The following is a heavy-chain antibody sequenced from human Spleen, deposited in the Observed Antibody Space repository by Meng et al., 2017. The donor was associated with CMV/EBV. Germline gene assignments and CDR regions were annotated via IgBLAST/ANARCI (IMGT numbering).Heavy chain of an antibody. D-gene: IGHD3/OR15-3a*01. CDR3: ASAVNFGGTFDY. V-gene: IGHV5-51*01. CDR1: GYSFTKYW. CDR2: IYPDDSDV. Sequence: GESLKISCQSSGYSFTKYWIGWVRQMPGKGLEWMGIIYPDDSDVRYGPSFQGQVTISVDKSITTAYLQWSSLKASDTAMYYCASAVNFGGTFDYWGHGTLVTVSS. J-gene: IGHJ4*01.